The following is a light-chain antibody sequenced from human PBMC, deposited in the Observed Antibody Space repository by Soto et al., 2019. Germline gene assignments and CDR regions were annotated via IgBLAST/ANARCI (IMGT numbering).Light chain of an antibody. CDR2: DAS. V-gene: IGKV3D-20*02. CDR1: QSVSSSY. CDR3: QQRSNWPHSIT. J-gene: IGKJ5*01. Sequence: EIVLTQSPGTLSLSPGERATLSCRASQSVSSSYLAWYQQKPGQAPRLLIYDASNRATGIPARFSGSGSETDFTLTISSLDPEDFAVYYCQQRSNWPHSITFGQGTRLEIK.